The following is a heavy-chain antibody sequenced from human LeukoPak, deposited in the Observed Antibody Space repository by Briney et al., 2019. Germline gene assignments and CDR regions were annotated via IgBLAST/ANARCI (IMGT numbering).Heavy chain of an antibody. D-gene: IGHD2-15*01. J-gene: IGHJ4*02. CDR2: IDPSDSYT. Sequence: GESLKISCEGSGYSFTSYWISWVRQMPGKGLEWMGRIDPSDSYTNYSPSFQGHVTISADKSISTAYLQWSSLKASDTAMYYCARHDTLGYCSGGSCYPPFDYWGQGTLVTVSS. CDR3: ARHDTLGYCSGGSCYPPFDY. V-gene: IGHV5-10-1*01. CDR1: GYSFTSYW.